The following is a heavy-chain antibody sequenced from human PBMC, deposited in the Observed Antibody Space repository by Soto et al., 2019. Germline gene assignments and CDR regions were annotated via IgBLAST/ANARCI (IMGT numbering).Heavy chain of an antibody. CDR2: IIPIFGTP. Sequence: QVQLVQSGAEVKKPGSSVKVSCKASGGTFSSYAISWVRQAPGQGLEWMGGIIPIFGTPNYAQKFQGRVTITGDESTGPAYMELSGLRSEDTAVYYCARVSRGGSYEGGWFDPWGQGTLVTVSS. CDR3: ARVSRGGSYEGGWFDP. D-gene: IGHD1-26*01. J-gene: IGHJ5*02. CDR1: GGTFSSYA. V-gene: IGHV1-69*12.